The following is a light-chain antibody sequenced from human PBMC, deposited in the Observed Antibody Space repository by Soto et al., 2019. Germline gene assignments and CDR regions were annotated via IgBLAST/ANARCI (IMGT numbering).Light chain of an antibody. J-gene: IGKJ3*01. CDR2: GAS. Sequence: EIVLTQSPGTLSLSPGERATLSCRASQSVSSSYLAWYQQKPGQAPRLLIYGASSRATGIPDRFSGSGSGTDFALTISRLEPEALAVYYCQHYGSSALFGPGTKVDIK. CDR3: QHYGSSAL. V-gene: IGKV3-20*01. CDR1: QSVSSSY.